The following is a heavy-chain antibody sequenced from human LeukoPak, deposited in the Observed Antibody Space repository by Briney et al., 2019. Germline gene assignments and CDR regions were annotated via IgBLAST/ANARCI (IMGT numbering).Heavy chain of an antibody. CDR3: ARESEYSSHSPLDGMDV. Sequence: ASVKVSCKASGYTFTSYGISWVRQAPGQGLEWMGWISAYNGNTNYAQELQGRVTMTTDTSTSTAYMELRSLRSDDTAVYYCARESEYSSHSPLDGMDVWGQGTTVTVSS. D-gene: IGHD6-6*01. J-gene: IGHJ6*02. CDR1: GYTFTSYG. CDR2: ISAYNGNT. V-gene: IGHV1-18*01.